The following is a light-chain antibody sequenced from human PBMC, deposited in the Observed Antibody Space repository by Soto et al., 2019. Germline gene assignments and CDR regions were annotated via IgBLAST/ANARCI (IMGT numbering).Light chain of an antibody. J-gene: IGKJ1*01. CDR2: KAS. V-gene: IGKV1-5*03. Sequence: DIQMTQSPSTLSASLGDRVTITCRASQSISSWFAWYQQKPGEAPTLLIFKASSLESGVPSRFSGSGAGTEFTLTISSLQPDDFATYYCQQYNSFPTFGQGTKVEIK. CDR3: QQYNSFPT. CDR1: QSISSW.